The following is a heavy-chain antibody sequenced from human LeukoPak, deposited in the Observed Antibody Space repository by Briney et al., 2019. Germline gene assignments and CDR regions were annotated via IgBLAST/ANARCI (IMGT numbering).Heavy chain of an antibody. V-gene: IGHV1-69*06. J-gene: IGHJ3*02. Sequence: SVKVSCKASGGTFSSYAISWVRQAPGQGLEWMGGIIPIFGTANYAQKFQGRVTITADKSTSTAYMELSSLRSEDTAVYYCARELSVVAATDAFDIWGQGTMVTVSS. CDR2: IIPIFGTA. CDR3: ARELSVVAATDAFDI. D-gene: IGHD2-15*01. CDR1: GGTFSSYA.